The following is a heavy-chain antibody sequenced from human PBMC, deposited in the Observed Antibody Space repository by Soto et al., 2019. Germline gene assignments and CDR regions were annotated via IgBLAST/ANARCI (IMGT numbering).Heavy chain of an antibody. V-gene: IGHV3-7*03. J-gene: IGHJ4*02. D-gene: IGHD3-16*01. CDR3: ARTGWPQSSYYFDY. Sequence: PGWSLRLSCASSVFSFILFWMSWVRQTPGKGLEWVANINEDGSEKFFADSVKGRFTISRDNAKNSLSLQMNSLTADDTAVYYCARTGWPQSSYYFDYWGQGTLVTVSS. CDR2: INEDGSEK. CDR1: VFSFILFW.